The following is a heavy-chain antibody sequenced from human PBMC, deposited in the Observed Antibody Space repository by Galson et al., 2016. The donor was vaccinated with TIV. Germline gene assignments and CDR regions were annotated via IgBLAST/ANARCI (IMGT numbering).Heavy chain of an antibody. V-gene: IGHV3-23*01. CDR1: GFTFSNFA. J-gene: IGHJ5*02. Sequence: SLRLSCAASGFTFSNFAMSWVRQAPGKGLEWVSAITSGGTTYYADYVKGRFTISRDNSKNTLYLQMNSLRAEDTAVYYCAKENYGGNFSGWFDPWGQGTLVTASS. CDR2: ITSGGTT. D-gene: IGHD4-23*01. CDR3: AKENYGGNFSGWFDP.